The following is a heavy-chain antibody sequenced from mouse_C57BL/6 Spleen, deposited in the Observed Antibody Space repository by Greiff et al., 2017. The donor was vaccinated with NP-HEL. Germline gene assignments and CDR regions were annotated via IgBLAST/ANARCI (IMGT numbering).Heavy chain of an antibody. Sequence: QVQLQQPGAELVRPGTSVKLSCKASGYTFTSYWMHWVKQRPGQGLEWIGVIDPSDSYTNYNQKFKGKATLTVDTSSSTAYMQLSSLTSEDSAVYYCARDYGSSYYFDYWGPGTTLTVSS. D-gene: IGHD1-1*01. J-gene: IGHJ2*01. CDR2: IDPSDSYT. CDR1: GYTFTSYW. V-gene: IGHV1-59*01. CDR3: ARDYGSSYYFDY.